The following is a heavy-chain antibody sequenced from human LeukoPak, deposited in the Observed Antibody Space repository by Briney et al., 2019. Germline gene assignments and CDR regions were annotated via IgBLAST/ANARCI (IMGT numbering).Heavy chain of an antibody. CDR3: ARRLQVNYYYYMDV. Sequence: SQTLSLICTVAGGSISSGGYYWSWSRQHPGTGLGGVGYIYYSGSTYYNPSLKSRVTISVDTSKNQFSLKLSSVTAADTAVYYCARRLQVNYYYYMDVWGKGTTVTVSS. J-gene: IGHJ6*03. CDR2: IYYSGST. CDR1: GGSISSGGYY. V-gene: IGHV4-31*03. D-gene: IGHD4-11*01.